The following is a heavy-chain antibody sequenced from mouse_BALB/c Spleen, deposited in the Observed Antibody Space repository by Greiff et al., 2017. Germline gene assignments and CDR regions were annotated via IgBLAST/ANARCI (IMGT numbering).Heavy chain of an antibody. CDR2: IDPANGNT. CDR3: ARSGTAYFDY. CDR1: GFNIKDTY. D-gene: IGHD4-1*01. Sequence: EVQLQQSGAELVKPGASVKLSCTASGFNIKDTYMHWVKQRPEQGLEWIGRIDPANGNTKYDPKFQGKATITADTSSNTAYLQLSSLTSEDTAVYDSARSGTAYFDYWGQGTTLTVSA. V-gene: IGHV14-3*02. J-gene: IGHJ2*01.